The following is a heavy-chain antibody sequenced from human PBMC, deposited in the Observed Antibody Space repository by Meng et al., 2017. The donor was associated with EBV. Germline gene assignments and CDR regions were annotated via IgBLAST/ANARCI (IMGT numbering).Heavy chain of an antibody. CDR3: AGLRGDVYCSGGSCYPDWFDP. V-gene: IGHV4-34*01. CDR1: GGSFXGYY. CDR2: INHSGST. Sequence: QVQLQQWGAGLLKPSEXLSLTRAVYGGSFXGYYWSWIRQPPGKGLEWIGEINHSGSTNYNPSLKSRVTISVDTSKNQFSLKLSSVTAADTAVYYCAGLRGDVYCSGGSCYPDWFDPWGQGTLVTVSS. J-gene: IGHJ5*02. D-gene: IGHD2-15*01.